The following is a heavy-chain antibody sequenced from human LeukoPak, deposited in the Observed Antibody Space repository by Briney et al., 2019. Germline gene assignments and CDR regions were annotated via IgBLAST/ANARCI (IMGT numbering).Heavy chain of an antibody. J-gene: IGHJ5*02. Sequence: PGRSLRLSCAASGFTFSSYAMNWVRQAPGKGLQWVANIKYDGSAKYYVDSVKGRFTISRDNAENSLYLQMNSLRAEDTAVYYCVREADVGDFWSGYHWGQGTLVTVSS. CDR1: GFTFSSYA. CDR3: VREADVGDFWSGYH. CDR2: IKYDGSAK. V-gene: IGHV3-7*01. D-gene: IGHD3-3*01.